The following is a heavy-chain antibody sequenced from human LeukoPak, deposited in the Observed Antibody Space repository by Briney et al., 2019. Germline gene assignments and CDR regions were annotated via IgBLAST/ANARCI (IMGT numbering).Heavy chain of an antibody. D-gene: IGHD3-10*01. J-gene: IGHJ4*02. CDR2: ISGSGGST. CDR1: GFTFSSYA. CDR3: AKALLWFGESYFDY. Sequence: GGSLRLSCAASGFTFSSYAMSWVRQAPGKGLEWVSAISGSGGSTNYADSVKGRFTISRDNSKNTLYLQMNSLRAEDTAVYYCAKALLWFGESYFDYCGQGTLVTVSS. V-gene: IGHV3-23*01.